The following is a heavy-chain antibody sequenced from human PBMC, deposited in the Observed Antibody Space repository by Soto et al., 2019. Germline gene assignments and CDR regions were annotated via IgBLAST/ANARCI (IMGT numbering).Heavy chain of an antibody. V-gene: IGHV3-53*02. CDR2: IYSGGST. D-gene: IGHD6-19*01. J-gene: IGHJ4*02. CDR1: GFTVSSNY. Sequence: EVPLVETGGGLIQPGGSLRLSCAASGFTVSSNYMSWVRQAPGKGLEWVSVIYSGGSTYYADSVKGRFTISRDNSKNTLYLQMNSLRAEDTAVYHCARTHSSGWYYFFDYWGQGTLVTVSS. CDR3: ARTHSSGWYYFFDY.